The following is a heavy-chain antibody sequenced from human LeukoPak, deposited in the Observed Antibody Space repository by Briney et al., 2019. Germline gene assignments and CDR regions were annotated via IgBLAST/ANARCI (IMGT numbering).Heavy chain of an antibody. J-gene: IGHJ6*04. Sequence: SQTLSLTCAISGDSVSSNSAAWNWIRQSPSRGLEWLGRTYYRSKWYNDYAVSVKSRITINLDTSKNQFSLQLNSVTPEDTAVYYCARGPRAILTGYYQHYYYYYGMDVWGKGTTVTVSS. CDR3: ARGPRAILTGYYQHYYYYYGMDV. D-gene: IGHD3-9*01. CDR2: TYYRSKWYN. CDR1: GDSVSSNSAA. V-gene: IGHV6-1*01.